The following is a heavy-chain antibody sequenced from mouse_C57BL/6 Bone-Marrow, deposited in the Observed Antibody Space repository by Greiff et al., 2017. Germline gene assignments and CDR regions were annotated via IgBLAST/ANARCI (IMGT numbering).Heavy chain of an antibody. D-gene: IGHD2-1*01. CDR2: ISNGGGST. V-gene: IGHV5-12*01. Sequence: EVKLVESGGGLVQPGGSLKLSCAASGFTFSDYYMYWVRQTPEKRLEWVAYISNGGGSTYYPDTVKGRFTISRDNAKNTLYLQMSRLKSEDTAMYYCARLNYYGNCPYAMDYWGQGTSVTVSS. CDR3: ARLNYYGNCPYAMDY. J-gene: IGHJ4*01. CDR1: GFTFSDYY.